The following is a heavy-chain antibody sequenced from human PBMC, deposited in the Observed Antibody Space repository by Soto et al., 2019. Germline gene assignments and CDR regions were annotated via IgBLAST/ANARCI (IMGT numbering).Heavy chain of an antibody. Sequence: PGSSLRLSCAASGFTFSSYAMHWVLQAPGKGLEWVQVISSDGSNKYYADSVKGLFTISRDNSKNTLYLQMNSLRAEDTAVYYCATDAMFGVVILYYFDYWGQGTLVTVSS. CDR2: ISSDGSNK. D-gene: IGHD3-3*01. CDR1: GFTFSSYA. CDR3: ATDAMFGVVILYYFDY. J-gene: IGHJ4*02. V-gene: IGHV3-30-3*01.